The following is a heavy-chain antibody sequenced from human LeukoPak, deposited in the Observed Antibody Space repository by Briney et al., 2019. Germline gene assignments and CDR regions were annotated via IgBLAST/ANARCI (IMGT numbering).Heavy chain of an antibody. Sequence: PGRSLRLSCAASGFTFTSYGMHWVRQAPGKGLEWVSIIWYDGSNKYYTDSVKGRFTISRDNSKNTLYLQMNSLRAEDTAVYYCARDSGSYYYYGMDVWGKGTTVTVSS. V-gene: IGHV3-33*01. CDR3: ARDSGSYYYYGMDV. CDR1: GFTFTSYG. J-gene: IGHJ6*04. D-gene: IGHD3-10*01. CDR2: IWYDGSNK.